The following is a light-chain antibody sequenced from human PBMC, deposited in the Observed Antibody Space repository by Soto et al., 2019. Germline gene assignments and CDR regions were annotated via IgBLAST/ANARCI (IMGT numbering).Light chain of an antibody. CDR1: QSVSSSY. J-gene: IGKJ1*01. Sequence: ETVLTQSPGTLSLSPGERATLSCRASQSVSSSYLAWYQQKPGQAPRLLLYGASSRATGIPDRFSGSGSGTDFTLTISRLEPEDFAVYYCQQHGSSAWTFGQGTKVEIK. CDR2: GAS. CDR3: QQHGSSAWT. V-gene: IGKV3-20*01.